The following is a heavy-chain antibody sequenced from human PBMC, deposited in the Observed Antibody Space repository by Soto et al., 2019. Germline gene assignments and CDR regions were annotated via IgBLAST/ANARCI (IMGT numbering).Heavy chain of an antibody. Sequence: GGSLGLCCVASVVTFGGFAMHWVRQAPGKGLDWVSGISWNSGSVGYVDCVKGRFTISRDNAKNSLYLQMKSLRTEDTAFYYCAKDTSSMIVAGTGAFDYWGQGSMVTVSS. J-gene: IGHJ4*02. D-gene: IGHD6-19*01. CDR3: AKDTSSMIVAGTGAFDY. CDR2: ISWNSGSV. V-gene: IGHV3-9*01. CDR1: VVTFGGFA.